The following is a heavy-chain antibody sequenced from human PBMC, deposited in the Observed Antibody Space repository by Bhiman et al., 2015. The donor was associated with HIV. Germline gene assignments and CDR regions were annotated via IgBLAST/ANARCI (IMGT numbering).Heavy chain of an antibody. CDR3: ARGSSSSLSAERFDP. J-gene: IGHJ5*02. D-gene: IGHD6-6*01. CDR2: ISSSSYYI. CDR1: GFTFSSHS. V-gene: IGHV3-21*01. Sequence: EVQLVESGGGLVKPGGSLRLSCAASGFTFSSHSMNWVRQAPGKGLEWVSSISSSSYYIYYADSVKGRFTISRDNAKNSLYLQMNSLRAEDTAVYYCARGSSSSLSAERFDPWGRGTLVTVSS.